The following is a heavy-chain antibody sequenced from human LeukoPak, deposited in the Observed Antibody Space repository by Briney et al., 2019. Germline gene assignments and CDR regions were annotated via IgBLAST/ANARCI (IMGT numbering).Heavy chain of an antibody. J-gene: IGHJ4*02. CDR1: GFTFSSYA. CDR2: ISGSGGTT. CDR3: AARPVWFGELSDYFDY. D-gene: IGHD3-10*01. V-gene: IGHV3-23*01. Sequence: PGGSLRLSCAASGFTFSSYAMTWVRQAPGKGLEWVSAISGSGGTTYYADSVKGRFTISRDNSMNTLYLQMNSLRAEDTAVYYCAARPVWFGELSDYFDYWGQGTLVTVSS.